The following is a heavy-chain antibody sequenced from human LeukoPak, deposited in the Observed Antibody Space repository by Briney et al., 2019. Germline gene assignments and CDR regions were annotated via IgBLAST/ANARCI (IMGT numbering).Heavy chain of an antibody. CDR2: MNPNSGNT. D-gene: IGHD3-9*01. Sequence: GASVKLSCKASGYTFTSYDINWVRQATGQGLEWMGWMNPNSGNTGYAQKFQGRVTMTRNTSISTASMELSSLRSEDTAVYYCARSAVLRYFDWLSPVGYYYMDVWGKGTTVTISS. CDR3: ARSAVLRYFDWLSPVGYYYMDV. J-gene: IGHJ6*03. CDR1: GYTFTSYD. V-gene: IGHV1-8*01.